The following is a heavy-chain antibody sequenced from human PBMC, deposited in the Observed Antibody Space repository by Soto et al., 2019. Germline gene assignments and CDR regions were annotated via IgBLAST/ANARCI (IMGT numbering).Heavy chain of an antibody. J-gene: IGHJ6*02. CDR3: TKTTVTTYYYYYYGMDV. Sequence: PGGSLRLSCAASGFTFSGSAMHWVRQASGKGLEGVGRIRSKANSYATAYAASVKGRFTISRDDSKNTAYLQMNSLKTEDTAVYYCTKTTVTTYYYYYYGMDVWGQGTTVTVSS. V-gene: IGHV3-73*01. D-gene: IGHD4-17*01. CDR2: IRSKANSYAT. CDR1: GFTFSGSA.